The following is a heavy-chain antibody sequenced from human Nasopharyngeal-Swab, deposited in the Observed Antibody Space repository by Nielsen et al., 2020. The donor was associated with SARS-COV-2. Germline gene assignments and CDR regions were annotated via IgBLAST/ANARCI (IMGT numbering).Heavy chain of an antibody. CDR3: ARIAGHSEGDAFDI. J-gene: IGHJ3*02. D-gene: IGHD4-11*01. V-gene: IGHV2-70*11. CDR1: GFLLSTSGMC. Sequence: SGPTLAKPTQTFTLTCSFSGFLLSTSGMCVSWIRQPPGKALEWLARIDWDDDKYYSTSLKTRPTISKDTSKNQVVLTMTNMDPVDTATYYCARIAGHSEGDAFDIWGQGTMVTVSS. CDR2: IDWDDDK.